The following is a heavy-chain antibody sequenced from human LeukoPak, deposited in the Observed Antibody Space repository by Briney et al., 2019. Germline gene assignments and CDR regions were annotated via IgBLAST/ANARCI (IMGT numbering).Heavy chain of an antibody. Sequence: GGSLRLSCAASGFTFSNYWMTWVRQAPGKGLEWVANMNQDGGEKYYVDSMKGRFTISRDNAKNSLYLQMNSLRAEDTAIYYCWGRDYWGQGTLVTVSS. D-gene: IGHD3-16*01. CDR1: GFTFSNYW. CDR3: WGRDY. J-gene: IGHJ4*02. V-gene: IGHV3-7*01. CDR2: MNQDGGEK.